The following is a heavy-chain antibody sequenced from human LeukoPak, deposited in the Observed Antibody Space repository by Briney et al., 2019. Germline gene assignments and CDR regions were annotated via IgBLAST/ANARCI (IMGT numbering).Heavy chain of an antibody. Sequence: GGSLRLSCAASGFTFNRYWMHWVRQAPGEGPVWVAHILNDGGSTSYADSVKGRFTISRDNAKNTLYLQMNSQRAEDTAVYYCARDFRSGPRYYFDYWGQGTLVTVSS. V-gene: IGHV3-74*01. D-gene: IGHD2-15*01. CDR1: GFTFNRYW. J-gene: IGHJ4*02. CDR3: ARDFRSGPRYYFDY. CDR2: ILNDGGST.